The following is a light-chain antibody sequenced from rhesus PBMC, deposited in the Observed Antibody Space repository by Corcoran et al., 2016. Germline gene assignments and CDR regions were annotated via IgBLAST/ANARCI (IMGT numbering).Light chain of an antibody. Sequence: DIVMTQSPGTLSLSPGERATLSCRASQSFYRYVAWYKRKPEPAPRPHIFGASSRVTGIPDRFSGSGSGTDFTLTISSLEPEDFAIYDCQKYSNWPRTFGQGTKVEIK. CDR3: QKYSNWPRT. J-gene: IGKJ1*01. CDR1: QSFYRY. V-gene: IGKV3S9*01. CDR2: GAS.